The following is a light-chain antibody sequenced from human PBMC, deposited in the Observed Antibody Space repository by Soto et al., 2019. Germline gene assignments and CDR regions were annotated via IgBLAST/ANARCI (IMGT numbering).Light chain of an antibody. CDR1: QSVSSTY. CDR3: QQYGSSPYN. CDR2: GAS. Sequence: EIVLTQSPGTLSLSPGEGATLSCRASQSVSSTYLAWYQHKPGQAPRLLIYGASSRATGIPDRFSGSGSGTDFTLTISRLEPEDFAVYYCQQYGSSPYNFGQGTKLEIK. J-gene: IGKJ2*01. V-gene: IGKV3-20*01.